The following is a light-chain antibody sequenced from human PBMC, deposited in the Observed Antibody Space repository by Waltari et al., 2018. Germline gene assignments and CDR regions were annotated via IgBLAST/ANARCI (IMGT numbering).Light chain of an antibody. CDR2: GAS. Sequence: EIVMTQSPATLSVSPGERATISCRASQSVSSNLAWYQQKPGPAPRLLIYGASTSATGIAARFSGSGSGTEFTLTISSLQSEDFAVYYCQQYNNWPPLTFGGGTKVEIK. CDR3: QQYNNWPPLT. V-gene: IGKV3-15*01. J-gene: IGKJ4*01. CDR1: QSVSSN.